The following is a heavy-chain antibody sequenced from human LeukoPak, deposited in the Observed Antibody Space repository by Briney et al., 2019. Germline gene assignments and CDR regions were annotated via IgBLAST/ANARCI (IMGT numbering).Heavy chain of an antibody. CDR1: GGSISNRAYY. CDR3: ARQVRDSSPGLYFDY. D-gene: IGHD3-22*01. J-gene: IGHJ4*02. V-gene: IGHV4-39*01. CDR2: VFYSGSK. Sequence: SETLSLTCNVSGGSISNRAYYWAWIRQPPGKGLEWIGSVFYSGSKYSNPSLESRLTISVDTSKNQFSLKLSSVTAADTAVYYCARQVRDSSPGLYFDYWGQGTLVTVSS.